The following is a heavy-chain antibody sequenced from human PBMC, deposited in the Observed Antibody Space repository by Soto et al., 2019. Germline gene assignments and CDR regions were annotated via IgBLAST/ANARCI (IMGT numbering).Heavy chain of an antibody. V-gene: IGHV3-23*01. CDR3: AKDLEDSSSWTLGALYYYYGMDV. J-gene: IGHJ6*02. D-gene: IGHD6-13*01. CDR2: ISGSGGST. CDR1: GFTFSSYA. Sequence: GGSLRLSCAASGFTFSSYAMSWVRQAPGKGLEWVSAISGSGGSTYYADSVKGRFTISRDNSKNTLYLQMNSLRAEDTAVYYCAKDLEDSSSWTLGALYYYYGMDVWGQGTTVTVSS.